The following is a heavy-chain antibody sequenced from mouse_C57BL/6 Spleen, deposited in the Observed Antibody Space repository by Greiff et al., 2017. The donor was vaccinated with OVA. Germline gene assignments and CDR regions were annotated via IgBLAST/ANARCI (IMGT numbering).Heavy chain of an antibody. CDR2: IWSGGST. CDR3: ARNYYGSSLDY. D-gene: IGHD1-1*01. J-gene: IGHJ2*01. V-gene: IGHV2-2*01. CDR1: GFSLTSYG. Sequence: QVQLKESGPGLVQPSQSLSITCTVSGFSLTSYGVHWVRQSPGKGLEWLGVIWSGGSTDYNAAFISRLSISKDNSKSQVFFKMNSLQADYTAIYYCARNYYGSSLDYWGQGTTLTVSS.